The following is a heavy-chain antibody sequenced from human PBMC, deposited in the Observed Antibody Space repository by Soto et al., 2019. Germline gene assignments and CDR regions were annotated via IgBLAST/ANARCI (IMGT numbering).Heavy chain of an antibody. Sequence: KQSQTLSLTCAISGDSVSSNSAAWNWIRQSPSRGLEWLGRTYYRSKWYNDYAVSVKSRITINPDTSKNQFSLQLNSVTPEDTAVYYCARDLFLPQLTGSSSHLDYWGQGTLVTVSS. D-gene: IGHD7-27*01. CDR2: TYYRSKWYN. CDR3: ARDLFLPQLTGSSSHLDY. CDR1: GDSVSSNSAA. J-gene: IGHJ4*02. V-gene: IGHV6-1*01.